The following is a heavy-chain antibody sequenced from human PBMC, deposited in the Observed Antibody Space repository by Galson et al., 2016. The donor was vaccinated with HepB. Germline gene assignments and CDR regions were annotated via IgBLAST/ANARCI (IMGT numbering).Heavy chain of an antibody. J-gene: IGHJ4*02. CDR2: IYYTGST. CDR1: GGSIGSGDYY. D-gene: IGHD3/OR15-3a*01. Sequence: TLSLTCTVSGGSIGSGDYYWTWIRQPPGKGLEWIGYIYYTGSTNYKSSPKSRITISTDTSRKQFFLKLSSVTAADTAVYYCARGGAGSTYDFDYWGQGILVTVSS. V-gene: IGHV4-30-4*01. CDR3: ARGGAGSTYDFDY.